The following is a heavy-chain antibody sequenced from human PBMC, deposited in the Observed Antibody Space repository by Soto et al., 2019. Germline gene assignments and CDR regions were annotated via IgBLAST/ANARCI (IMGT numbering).Heavy chain of an antibody. Sequence: ASVKVSCKASGYTFTSYGISWVRQAPGQGLEWMGWISAYNGNTNYAQRLQGRVTMTTDTFTSTAYMELRSLRSDDTAVYYCARDLDCSGGSCYDDYYYYGMDVWGQGTTVTVSS. CDR1: GYTFTSYG. CDR3: ARDLDCSGGSCYDDYYYYGMDV. D-gene: IGHD2-15*01. CDR2: ISAYNGNT. V-gene: IGHV1-18*01. J-gene: IGHJ6*02.